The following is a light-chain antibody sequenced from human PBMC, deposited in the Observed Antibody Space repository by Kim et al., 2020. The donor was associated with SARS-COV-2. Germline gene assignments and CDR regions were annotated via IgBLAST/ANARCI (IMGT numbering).Light chain of an antibody. CDR2: GAS. V-gene: IGKV1-39*01. Sequence: DIQMTQSPSSLSASVGDRVTITCRASQSIGNYVNWYQQKPGKAPKLLMDGASRLQSGVPSRFSGSGSGTDFTLTISSLQPEDFVTYYCQQSHSPPFAFGQGTKLEI. CDR1: QSIGNY. CDR3: QQSHSPPFA. J-gene: IGKJ2*01.